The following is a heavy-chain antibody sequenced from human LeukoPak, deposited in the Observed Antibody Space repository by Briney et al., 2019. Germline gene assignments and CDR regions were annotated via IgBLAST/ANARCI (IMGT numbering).Heavy chain of an antibody. V-gene: IGHV3-23*01. CDR2: IIATGGSR. Sequence: SLRVSCKASGVTSSTYAVSWVRQAPGKGLEWISVIIATGGSRSSAETVKGRVTISTDRSTSTLYLQLASLRAEDTAIYYCAKQIASDWPPRRPFAYWGQGNLVTVSS. CDR1: GVTSSTYA. CDR3: AKQIASDWPPRRPFAY. D-gene: IGHD6-19*01. J-gene: IGHJ4*02.